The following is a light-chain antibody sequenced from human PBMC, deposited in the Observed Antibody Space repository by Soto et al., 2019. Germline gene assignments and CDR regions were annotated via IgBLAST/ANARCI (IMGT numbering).Light chain of an antibody. CDR1: SSNIGSHP. J-gene: IGLJ3*02. Sequence: QTVVTQPPSASEAPGQRVTISCSGSSSNIGSHPVYWYQQVPGTAPKVVIYRSNQRPSGVPDRFSGSKSGTSASLAISGLRSEDEAEYYCAAWDGSLSGVVFGGGTKLTVL. V-gene: IGLV1-47*01. CDR2: RSN. CDR3: AAWDGSLSGVV.